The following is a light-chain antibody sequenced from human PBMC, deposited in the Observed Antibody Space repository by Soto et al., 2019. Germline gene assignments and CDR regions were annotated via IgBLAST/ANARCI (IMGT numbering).Light chain of an antibody. CDR2: GAS. V-gene: IGKV3-20*01. J-gene: IGKJ5*01. Sequence: EIVLTQSPGTLSLSPGERATLSCRASQSVSSSYLAWYQQKPGQAPRLLINGASSRATGIPDRFSGSGSGTDFTLTISRLEPGDFAVYYCQQYGTSPPSTFGQGTRLEIK. CDR1: QSVSSSY. CDR3: QQYGTSPPST.